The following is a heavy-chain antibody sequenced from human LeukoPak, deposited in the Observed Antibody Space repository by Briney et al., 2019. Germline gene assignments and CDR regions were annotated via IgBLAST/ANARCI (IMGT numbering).Heavy chain of an antibody. CDR2: IKTKTEGGPT. CDR1: GIALSDAW. Sequence: KAGGSLRLSCAASGIALSDAWVNWVRQAPGKGLEWVGRIKTKTEGGPTDYGAPVKARFTISRDDSKNVMFLQMNSLKTEDTAVYYCATDSVATNDYGLDYWGQGTPVTVSS. D-gene: IGHD5-12*01. V-gene: IGHV3-15*01. CDR3: ATDSVATNDYGLDY. J-gene: IGHJ4*02.